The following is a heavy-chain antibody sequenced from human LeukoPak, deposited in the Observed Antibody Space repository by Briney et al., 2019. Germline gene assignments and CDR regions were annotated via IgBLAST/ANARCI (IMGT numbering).Heavy chain of an antibody. Sequence: SETLSLTCTVSGGSISSYYWSWIRQPPGKGLEWIGYISYSGSTNYNPSLKSRVTISVDTSKNQLSLTLNSVTAADTAVYYCARYIWGSYPTFEDYWGQGSLVTVSS. CDR2: ISYSGST. CDR3: ARYIWGSYPTFEDY. D-gene: IGHD3-16*02. J-gene: IGHJ4*02. CDR1: GGSISSYY. V-gene: IGHV4-59*01.